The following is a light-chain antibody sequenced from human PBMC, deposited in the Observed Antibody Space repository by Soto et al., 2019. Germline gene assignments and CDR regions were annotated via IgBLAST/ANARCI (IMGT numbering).Light chain of an antibody. V-gene: IGKV1-5*01. CDR3: QQYNSFSKT. J-gene: IGKJ4*02. Sequence: DIQMTQSPSRLSASVGDRVTITCRASQSIGYWLAWYQQKPGKAPNLLIYAASTLETGIPSRFSGSGYGTEFTLTIASLQPDDSARYYCQQYNSFSKTFGRGTKVEIK. CDR1: QSIGYW. CDR2: AAS.